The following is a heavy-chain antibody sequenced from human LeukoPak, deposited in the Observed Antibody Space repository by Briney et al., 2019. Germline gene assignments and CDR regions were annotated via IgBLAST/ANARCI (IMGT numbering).Heavy chain of an antibody. Sequence: ASVKVSCKASGYTFTGYYMHWVRQAPGQGLEWMGWINPNSGGTNYAQKFQGRVTMTRDTSISTAYMELSRLRAEDTAVYYCARDWAVAAISLDYWGQGTLVTVSS. V-gene: IGHV1-2*02. J-gene: IGHJ4*02. CDR2: INPNSGGT. CDR1: GYTFTGYY. CDR3: ARDWAVAAISLDY. D-gene: IGHD2-15*01.